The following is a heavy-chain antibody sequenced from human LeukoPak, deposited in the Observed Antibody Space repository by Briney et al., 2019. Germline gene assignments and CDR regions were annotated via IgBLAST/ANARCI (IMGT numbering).Heavy chain of an antibody. J-gene: IGHJ4*02. CDR2: IYYSGTI. V-gene: IGHV4-59*08. CDR3: ARLTVGLYFDY. CDR1: GDSASPYF. D-gene: IGHD2-21*02. Sequence: SETLSLTCSVSGDSASPYFWSWIRQPPGKGLEWIGYIYYSGTINYNPSLESRVTISIDTSKDQFSLKVNSVTAADTAVYYCARLTVGLYFDYWGQGNLVTVSS.